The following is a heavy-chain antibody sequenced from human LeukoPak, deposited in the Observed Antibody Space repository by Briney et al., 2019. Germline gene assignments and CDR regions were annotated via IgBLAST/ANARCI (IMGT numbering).Heavy chain of an antibody. CDR2: ISSSSYT. V-gene: IGHV3-21*01. J-gene: IGHJ5*02. Sequence: GGSLRLSCAASGFTFSSYSMNWVRQAPGKGLEWVSSISSSSYTYYGDSVKGRFTISRDNAKNSLYLQMNSLRAEDTAVYYCARDDRRFAHWGQGTLVTVSS. CDR3: ARDDRRFAH. CDR1: GFTFSSYS.